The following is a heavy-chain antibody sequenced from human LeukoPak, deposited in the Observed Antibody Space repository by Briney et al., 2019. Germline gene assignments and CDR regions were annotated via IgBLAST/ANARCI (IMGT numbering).Heavy chain of an antibody. CDR1: GFTVSSNY. CDR3: ARDLEWDYVWENHYGMDV. Sequence: GGSLRLSCAASGFTVSSNYMSWVRQAPGKGLEWVSVIYSGGSTYYADSVKGRFTISRDNSKNTLYLQMNSLRAEDTAVYYCARDLEWDYVWENHYGMDVWGQGTTVTVSS. V-gene: IGHV3-66*01. CDR2: IYSGGST. J-gene: IGHJ6*02. D-gene: IGHD3-16*01.